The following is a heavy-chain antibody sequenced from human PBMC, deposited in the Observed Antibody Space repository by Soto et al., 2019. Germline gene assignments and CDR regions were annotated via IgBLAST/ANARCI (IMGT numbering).Heavy chain of an antibody. D-gene: IGHD2-8*01. Sequence: GASVKVSCKAPGYTLTSYYMHWVRQAPGQGLEWMGIINPSGGSTNYAQKVQGRVTMTIDTSTYTAYMELRSLTSDDTAKYYCAKNGQPPYYYYGMEVWGQGTTVTVSS. CDR1: GYTLTSYY. V-gene: IGHV1-46*01. CDR3: AKNGQPPYYYYGMEV. J-gene: IGHJ6*02. CDR2: INPSGGST.